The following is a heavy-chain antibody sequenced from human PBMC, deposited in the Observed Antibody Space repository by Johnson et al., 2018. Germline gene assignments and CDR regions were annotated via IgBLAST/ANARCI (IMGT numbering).Heavy chain of an antibody. CDR1: GGSISSYY. CDR3: ARDCNYEFCNAFDI. Sequence: QVQLQESGPGLVKPSETLSLTCTVSGGSISSYYWSWIRQPPGKGLEWIGYIYYSGSTNYNPSLKSRVTISVDTSKNQFSLKLSSVTAADTAVYYCARDCNYEFCNAFDIWGQGTMVTVSS. J-gene: IGHJ3*02. CDR2: IYYSGST. D-gene: IGHD3-3*01. V-gene: IGHV4-59*01.